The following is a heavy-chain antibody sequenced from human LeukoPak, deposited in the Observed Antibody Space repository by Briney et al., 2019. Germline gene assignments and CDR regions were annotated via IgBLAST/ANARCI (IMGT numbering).Heavy chain of an antibody. CDR1: GFTVSSNY. Sequence: PGGSLRLSCAASGFTVSSNYMSWVRQAPGKGLEWVSVIYSGGSTYYADSVKGRFTISRDNSKNTLYLQMNSLRAEDTAVYYCARDGRGGSSWYDGLDWFDPWGQGTLVTVSS. CDR2: IYSGGST. J-gene: IGHJ5*02. V-gene: IGHV3-53*01. D-gene: IGHD6-13*01. CDR3: ARDGRGGSSWYDGLDWFDP.